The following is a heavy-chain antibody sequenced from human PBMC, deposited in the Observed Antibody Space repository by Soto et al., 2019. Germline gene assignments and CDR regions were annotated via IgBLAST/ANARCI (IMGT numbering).Heavy chain of an antibody. V-gene: IGHV4-34*01. J-gene: IGHJ6*03. D-gene: IGHD4-17*01. CDR3: ARGRPYYGDYYYYMDV. CDR1: GGSFSGYY. Sequence: SETLSLTCAVYGGSFSGYYWSWIRQPPGKGLEWIGEINHSGSTNYNPSLKSRVTISVDTSKSQFSLKLSSVTAADTAVYYCARGRPYYGDYYYYMDVWGKGTTVTVSS. CDR2: INHSGST.